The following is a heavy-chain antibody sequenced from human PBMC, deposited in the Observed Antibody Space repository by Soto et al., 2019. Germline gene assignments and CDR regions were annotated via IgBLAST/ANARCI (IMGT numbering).Heavy chain of an antibody. CDR3: AREHSQQLVPLDY. D-gene: IGHD6-13*01. Sequence: GASVKVSCKASGYTFTSYAMHWVRQAPGQRLEWMGWINAGNGNTKYSQKFQGRVTITRDTSASTAYMELSSLRSEDTAVYYCAREHSQQLVPLDYWGQGTLVTVSS. CDR2: INAGNGNT. J-gene: IGHJ4*02. V-gene: IGHV1-3*01. CDR1: GYTFTSYA.